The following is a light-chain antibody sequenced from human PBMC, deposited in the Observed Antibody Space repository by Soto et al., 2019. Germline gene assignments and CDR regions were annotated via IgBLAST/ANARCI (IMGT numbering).Light chain of an antibody. CDR3: QQYNNWPPYT. CDR1: QSVSSN. J-gene: IGKJ2*01. CDR2: GAS. Sequence: EIVMTQSPATLSVSPGERATLSCRASQSVSSNLAWYQQKPGQAPRLLIYGASPRATGIPARISGSGSWTEFTLTISSLQSEDFAVHYCQQYNNWPPYTFGQGTKLEIK. V-gene: IGKV3-15*01.